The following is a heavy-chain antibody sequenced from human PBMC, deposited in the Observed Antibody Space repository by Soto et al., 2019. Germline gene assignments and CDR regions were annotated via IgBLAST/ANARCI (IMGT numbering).Heavy chain of an antibody. D-gene: IGHD4-17*01. CDR1: GFSLSNARMG. Sequence: SGPTLVNPTETLTLTCTVSGFSLSNARMGVSWIRQPPGKALEWLAHIFSNDEKSYSTSLKSRLTISKDTSKSQVVLTMTNVDPVDTATYYCARTGGDYVGGNWFDPWGQGTLVTVSS. CDR3: ARTGGDYVGGNWFDP. CDR2: IFSNDEK. V-gene: IGHV2-26*01. J-gene: IGHJ5*02.